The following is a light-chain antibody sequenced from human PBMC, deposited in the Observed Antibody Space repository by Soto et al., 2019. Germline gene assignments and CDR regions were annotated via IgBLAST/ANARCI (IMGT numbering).Light chain of an antibody. CDR2: TAS. J-gene: IGKJ1*01. V-gene: IGKV1-27*01. CDR3: QKNVCAPRP. CDR1: QDIGIY. Sequence: DIQMTQSPSSLSVSVGDRVTITCRASQDIGIYLSWYQQKSGGVPRLLIYTASTLQSGVPSRFSGSRSGTDFTLTISSLQPEDSLNYSSQKNVCAPRPFGQGPKVDI.